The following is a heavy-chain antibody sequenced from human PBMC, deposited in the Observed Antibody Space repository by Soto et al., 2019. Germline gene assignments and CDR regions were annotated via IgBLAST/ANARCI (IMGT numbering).Heavy chain of an antibody. V-gene: IGHV3-9*01. D-gene: IGHD3-10*01. J-gene: IGHJ4*02. CDR3: GQTTGRTGWDHFDS. CDR1: GFTFDDYA. Sequence: EVQLVESGGGLVQPGRSLRLSCAASGFTFDDYAMHWVRQAPGKGLEWVSGIHWNSGTTGYADSVRGRFTISRDNAKNSLYLQMNSLRGEDTALYHCGQTTGRTGWDHFDSWGQGTLVTVSS. CDR2: IHWNSGTT.